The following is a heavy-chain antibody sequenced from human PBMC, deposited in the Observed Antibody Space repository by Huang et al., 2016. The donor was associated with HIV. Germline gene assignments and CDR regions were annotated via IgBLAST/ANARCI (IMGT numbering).Heavy chain of an antibody. CDR1: GGTFSSYA. CDR3: ARTAYSYGFRQGYNWFDP. D-gene: IGHD5-18*01. J-gene: IGHJ5*02. Sequence: QVLLVQSGAEVRKPGSSVKVSCTAFGGTFSSYAISWVRQAPGQGLAWMGGVTPICGTANYTQKFQGRVTITVDESTNTGYMELTRLTSEDTAVYYCARTAYSYGFRQGYNWFDPWGQGTPVTVSS. CDR2: VTPICGTA. V-gene: IGHV1-69*13.